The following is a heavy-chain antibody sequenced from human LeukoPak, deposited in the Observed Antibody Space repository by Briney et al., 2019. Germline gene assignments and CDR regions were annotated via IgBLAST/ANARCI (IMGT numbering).Heavy chain of an antibody. CDR2: ISSSSSYI. V-gene: IGHV3-21*01. CDR3: ARASSGWYGNFDY. CDR1: GFTFSSYS. D-gene: IGHD6-19*01. J-gene: IGHJ4*02. Sequence: GGSLRLPCAASGFTFSSYSMNWVRQAPGKGPEWVSSISSSSSYIYYADSVKGRFTISRDNAKNSLYLQMNSLRAEDTAVYYCARASSGWYGNFDYWGQGTLVTVSS.